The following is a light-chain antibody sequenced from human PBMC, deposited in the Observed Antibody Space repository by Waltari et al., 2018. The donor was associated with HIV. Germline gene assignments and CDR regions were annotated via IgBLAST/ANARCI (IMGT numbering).Light chain of an antibody. CDR1: QSVGSY. CDR2: DAS. V-gene: IGKV3-11*01. CDR3: QQRSNWPPLT. J-gene: IGKJ4*01. Sequence: EIVLTQSPATLFFSPGERATLSCRASQSVGSYLAWYQQKPGQAPRLLIYDASSRATGIPARFSGSGSGTDFTLTISSLQPEDFAVYYCQQRSNWPPLTFGGGTKVGIK.